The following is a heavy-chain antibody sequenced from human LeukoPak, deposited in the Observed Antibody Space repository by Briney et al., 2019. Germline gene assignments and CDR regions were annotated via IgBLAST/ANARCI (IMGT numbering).Heavy chain of an antibody. CDR1: GGSISSNSHY. CDR2: IYYSGST. J-gene: IGHJ4*02. Sequence: SETLSLTCTVSGGSISSNSHYWGWLRQPPGKGLEWIGSIYYSGSTYYNPSLKSRVTISVDSSKNQFSLKLSSVTAADTAVYYCARLPTDLLAFDSWGQGTLVTVSS. V-gene: IGHV4-39*01. CDR3: ARLPTDLLAFDS. D-gene: IGHD2-8*02.